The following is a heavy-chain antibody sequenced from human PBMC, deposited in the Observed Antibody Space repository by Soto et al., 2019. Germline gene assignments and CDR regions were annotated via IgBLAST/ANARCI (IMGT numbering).Heavy chain of an antibody. D-gene: IGHD3-3*01. CDR2: INPNSGGT. Sequence: ASVKVSCKASGSTFTGYYMHWVRQAPGQGLELMGWINPNSGGTNYAQKFQGWVTMTRDTSISTAYMELSRLRSDDTAVYYCARDSRITIFGVVIKHDAFDIWGQGTMVTVSS. CDR1: GSTFTGYY. V-gene: IGHV1-2*04. J-gene: IGHJ3*02. CDR3: ARDSRITIFGVVIKHDAFDI.